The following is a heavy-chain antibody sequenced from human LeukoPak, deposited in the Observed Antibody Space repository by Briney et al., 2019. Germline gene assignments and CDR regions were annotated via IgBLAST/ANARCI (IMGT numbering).Heavy chain of an antibody. CDR3: ASSSYDFWSGEKNWFDP. D-gene: IGHD3-3*01. CDR2: IYYSGST. Sequence: PETLSLTCTVSGGSISSSSYYWGWIRQPPGKGLEWIGSIYYSGSTYYNPSLKSRVTISVDTSKNQFSLKLSSVTAADTAVYYCASSSYDFWSGEKNWFDPWGQGTLVTVSS. V-gene: IGHV4-39*01. J-gene: IGHJ5*02. CDR1: GGSISSSSYY.